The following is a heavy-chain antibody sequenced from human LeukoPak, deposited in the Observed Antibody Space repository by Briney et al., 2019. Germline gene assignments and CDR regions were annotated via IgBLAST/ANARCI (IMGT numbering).Heavy chain of an antibody. Sequence: GGSLRLSCAASGLTVSSDCVSWVRQAPGKGLEWVSVLYGSGDTYYADSVKGRFTISRDSSKNTVYLQMNSLRVEDTSVYYCVSVYNNGWYVDYWGQGTLATVSS. V-gene: IGHV3-66*01. D-gene: IGHD6-19*01. CDR2: LYGSGDT. CDR1: GLTVSSDC. J-gene: IGHJ4*02. CDR3: VSVYNNGWYVDY.